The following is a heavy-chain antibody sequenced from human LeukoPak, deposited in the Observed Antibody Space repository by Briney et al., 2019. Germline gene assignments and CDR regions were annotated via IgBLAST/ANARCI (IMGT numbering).Heavy chain of an antibody. D-gene: IGHD1-26*01. CDR1: GGSISSSSYY. CDR3: AIPVSGTDRAFKI. CDR2: LYYRGDT. Sequence: SETLSLTCTVSGGSISSSSYYWGWVRQPPGKGLEWIGTLYYRGDTYYNPSLNSRVAISADTSRNQFSLRLNSVTATDTAVYYCAIPVSGTDRAFKIWGQGTMVTVSS. J-gene: IGHJ3*02. V-gene: IGHV4-39*01.